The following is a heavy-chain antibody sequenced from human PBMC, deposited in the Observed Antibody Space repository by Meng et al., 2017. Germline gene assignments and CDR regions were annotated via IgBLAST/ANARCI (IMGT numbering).Heavy chain of an antibody. CDR3: ARESATSGDAFDI. Sequence: GGSLRLSCAASGFTFSSYAMHWVRQAPGKGLEWVAVISYDGSNKYYADSVKSRFTISRDNSKNTLYLQMNSLRAEDTAVYYCARESATSGDAFDIWGQGTMVTVSS. CDR2: ISYDGSNK. CDR1: GFTFSSYA. V-gene: IGHV3-30*07. D-gene: IGHD7-27*01. J-gene: IGHJ3*02.